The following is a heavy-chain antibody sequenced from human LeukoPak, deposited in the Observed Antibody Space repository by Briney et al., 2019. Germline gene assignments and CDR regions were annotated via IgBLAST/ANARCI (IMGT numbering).Heavy chain of an antibody. D-gene: IGHD3-16*02. CDR1: GFTFISYG. CDR3: ARDSRLFDREPQVLQETDS. V-gene: IGHV3-30*19. J-gene: IGHJ5*01. CDR2: VSYDGRNK. Sequence: PGGSLRLSCETSGFTFISYGMHWVRQTPGKGLDWVAVVSYDGRNKFYADSVKGRFTISRDNSNNTLFLQMDSLRPEDTAVYYCARDSRLFDREPQVLQETDSWGRGTLVTVSS.